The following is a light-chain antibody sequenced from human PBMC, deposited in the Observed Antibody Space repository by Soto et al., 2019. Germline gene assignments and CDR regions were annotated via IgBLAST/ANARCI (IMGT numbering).Light chain of an antibody. CDR3: QQSYSTLPLT. V-gene: IGKV1-39*01. J-gene: IGKJ4*01. CDR1: QSISSY. Sequence: DIQMTQSPSSLSASVGDRVTITCRASQSISSYLNWYQQKPGKAPKLLIYAASSLQSGVPSRFSGRGSGTDFTLTISSLQPEDFATYYCQQSYSTLPLTFGGGNKVEIK. CDR2: AAS.